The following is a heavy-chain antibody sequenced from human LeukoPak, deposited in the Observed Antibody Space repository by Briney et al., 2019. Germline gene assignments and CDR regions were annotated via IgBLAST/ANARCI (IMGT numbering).Heavy chain of an antibody. D-gene: IGHD1-26*01. J-gene: IGHJ4*02. V-gene: IGHV3-30*14. CDR1: GFTFSSYA. CDR2: ISYDGSNK. Sequence: PGGSLRLSCAASGFTFSSYAMHWVRQAPGKGLEWVAVISYDGSNKYYADSVKGRFTISRDNSKNTLYLQMNSLRAEDTAVYYCARDVVGATYFDWGQGTLVTVSS. CDR3: ARDVVGATYFD.